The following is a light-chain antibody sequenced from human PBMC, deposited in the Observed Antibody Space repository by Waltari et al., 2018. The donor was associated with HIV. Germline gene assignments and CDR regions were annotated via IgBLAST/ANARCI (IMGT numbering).Light chain of an antibody. CDR2: EVS. J-gene: IGLJ3*02. V-gene: IGLV2-8*01. Sequence: QSALTQPPSASGSPGQSVTISCTGTSSDVGAYNYVSWYQQHPGKAPKLMISEVSKRPSGVPDRFSGSKSGNTASLTVSGLQAEDEADYHCMSYTGHNRWVFGGGTKLTVL. CDR3: MSYTGHNRWV. CDR1: SSDVGAYNY.